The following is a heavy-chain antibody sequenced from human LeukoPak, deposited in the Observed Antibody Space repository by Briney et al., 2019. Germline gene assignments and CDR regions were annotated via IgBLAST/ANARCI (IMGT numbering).Heavy chain of an antibody. CDR3: ARGKGGPPLDYYYHGMDV. CDR2: IYYSGST. Sequence: SETLSLTCTVSGGSISSGGYYWSWIRQHPGKGLEWIGYIYYSGSTYYNPSLKSRVTISVDTSKNQFSLKLSSVTAADTAVYYCARGKGGPPLDYYYHGMDVWGQGTTVTVSS. D-gene: IGHD3-16*01. V-gene: IGHV4-31*03. J-gene: IGHJ6*02. CDR1: GGSISSGGYY.